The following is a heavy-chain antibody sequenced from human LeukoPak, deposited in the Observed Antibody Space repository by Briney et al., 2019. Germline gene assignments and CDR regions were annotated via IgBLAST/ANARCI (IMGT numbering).Heavy chain of an antibody. CDR3: ARVLTPYYYGSGSFDP. CDR1: GGSISSYY. J-gene: IGHJ5*02. Sequence: PSETLSLTCTVSGGSISSYYWSWIRQPPGKGLEWIGYIYYSGSTNYNPSLKSRVTISVEASKNQFSLKLSSVTAADTAVYYCARVLTPYYYGSGSFDPWGQGTLVTVSS. D-gene: IGHD3-10*01. CDR2: IYYSGST. V-gene: IGHV4-59*01.